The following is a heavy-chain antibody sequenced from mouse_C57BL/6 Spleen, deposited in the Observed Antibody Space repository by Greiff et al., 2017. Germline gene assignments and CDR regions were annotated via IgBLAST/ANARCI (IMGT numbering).Heavy chain of an antibody. J-gene: IGHJ3*01. V-gene: IGHV1-69*01. CDR2: IDPSDSYT. Sequence: QVQLQQPGAELVMPGASVKLSCKASGYTFTSYWMHWVKQRPGQGLEWIGEIDPSDSYTNYNQKFKGKSTLTVDKSSSTAYMQLSSLTSEDSAVYYCARSRDYNWFAYRGEGSLGTVSA. D-gene: IGHD2-4*01. CDR3: ARSRDYNWFAY. CDR1: GYTFTSYW.